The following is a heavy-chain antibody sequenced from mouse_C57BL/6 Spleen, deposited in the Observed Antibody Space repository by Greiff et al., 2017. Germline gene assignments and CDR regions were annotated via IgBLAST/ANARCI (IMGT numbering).Heavy chain of an antibody. J-gene: IGHJ4*01. D-gene: IGHD1-1*01. CDR3: ARSTTVVATDAMDY. CDR2: IDPNSGST. CDR1: GYTFTSYW. V-gene: IGHV1-64*01. Sequence: QVQLQQPGAELVKPGASVKLSCKASGYTFTSYWMHWVKQRPGQGLEWIGMIDPNSGSTNYNEKFKSKATLTVDKSSSTAYMQLSSLTSEDSAVYYCARSTTVVATDAMDYWGQGTSVTVSS.